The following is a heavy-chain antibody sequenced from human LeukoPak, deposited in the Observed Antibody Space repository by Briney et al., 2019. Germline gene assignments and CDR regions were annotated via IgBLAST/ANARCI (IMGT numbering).Heavy chain of an antibody. Sequence: GGSLRLSCAASGFTFSSYSMNWVRQAPGKGLEWVSYISSSSSTIYYADSVKGRFTISRDNAKNSLYLQMNSLRAEDTAVYYCARDSVLGIGFIAARPDRNWFDPWGQGTLVTVSS. CDR3: ARDSVLGIGFIAARPDRNWFDP. D-gene: IGHD6-6*01. V-gene: IGHV3-48*04. CDR2: ISSSSSTI. J-gene: IGHJ5*02. CDR1: GFTFSSYS.